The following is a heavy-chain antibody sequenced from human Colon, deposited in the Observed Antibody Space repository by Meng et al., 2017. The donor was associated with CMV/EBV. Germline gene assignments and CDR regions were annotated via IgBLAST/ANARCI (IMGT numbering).Heavy chain of an antibody. V-gene: IGHV3-48*04. D-gene: IGHD2-21*01. CDR3: ARDPHGGEDPSYFDY. CDR1: GFNFNPYN. J-gene: IGHJ4*02. Sequence: GGSLRLSCAVSGFNFNPYNLNWVRQAPGKGLEWVSSTSGGGFTTHYAASVKGRFTISRDNAKNSLYLQMNSLRAEDTAVYYCARDPHGGEDPSYFDYWGQGTLVTVSS. CDR2: TSGGGFTT.